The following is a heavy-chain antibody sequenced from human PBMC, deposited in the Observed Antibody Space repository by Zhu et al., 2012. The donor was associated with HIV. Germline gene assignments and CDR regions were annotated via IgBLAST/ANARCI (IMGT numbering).Heavy chain of an antibody. D-gene: IGHD6-19*01. V-gene: IGHV4-38-2*01. Sequence: QVQLQESGPGLVKPSETLSLTCAVSGYSISSGYYWGWIRQPPGKGLEWIGSIYHSGSTYYNPSLKSRVTISVDTSKNQFSLKLSSVTAADTAVYYCARHHSSGWSAGYYFDYWGQGPWSPSPQ. CDR3: ARHHSSGWSAGYYFDY. J-gene: IGHJ4*02. CDR1: GYSISSGYY. CDR2: IYHSGST.